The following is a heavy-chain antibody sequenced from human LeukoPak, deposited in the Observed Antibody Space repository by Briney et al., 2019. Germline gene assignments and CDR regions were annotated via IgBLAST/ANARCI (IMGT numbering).Heavy chain of an antibody. Sequence: GGSLRLSCAASGFTFSSYAMSWVRQAPGKGLEWVSAISGSGGSTYYADSVKGRFTISRDNSKNTLYLQMNSLRAEDTAVYYCATLVGASTAFDYWGQGTLVTVSS. J-gene: IGHJ4*02. CDR1: GFTFSSYA. V-gene: IGHV3-23*01. CDR2: ISGSGGST. CDR3: ATLVGASTAFDY. D-gene: IGHD1-26*01.